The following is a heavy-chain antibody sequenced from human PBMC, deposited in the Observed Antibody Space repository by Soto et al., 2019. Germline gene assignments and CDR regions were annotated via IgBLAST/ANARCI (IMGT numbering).Heavy chain of an antibody. D-gene: IGHD6-19*01. CDR1: GGSISSGDYY. Sequence: PSETLSLTCTVSGGSISSGDYYWSWIRQPPGKGLEWIGYIYYSGSTYYNPSLKSRVTISVDTSKNQFSLKLSSVTAEDTAVYYCVCEMDVGTGGSCGWSFDYWGQGTLVTVSS. J-gene: IGHJ4*02. CDR2: IYYSGST. CDR3: VCEMDVGTGGSCGWSFDY. V-gene: IGHV4-30-4*01.